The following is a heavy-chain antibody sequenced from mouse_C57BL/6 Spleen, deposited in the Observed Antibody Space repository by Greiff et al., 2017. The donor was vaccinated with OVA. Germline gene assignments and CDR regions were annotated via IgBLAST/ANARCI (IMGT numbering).Heavy chain of an antibody. CDR2: IFPNSGGT. Sequence: VQLQQSGAELVKPGASVKLSCKASGYTFTSYWMHWVKQRPGRGLEWIGRIFPNSGGTKYNEKFKSKATLTVDKPSSTAYMQLSSLTTEDCAVYYCARDGYYGWFAYWGQGTLLTVSA. CDR3: ARDGYYGWFAY. CDR1: GYTFTSYW. D-gene: IGHD2-3*01. J-gene: IGHJ3*01. V-gene: IGHV1-72*01.